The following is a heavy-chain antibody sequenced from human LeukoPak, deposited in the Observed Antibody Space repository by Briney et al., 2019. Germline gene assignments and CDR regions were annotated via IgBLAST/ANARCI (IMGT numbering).Heavy chain of an antibody. CDR1: GGTFSSYE. J-gene: IGHJ3*01. Sequence: GSSVKVSCKASGGTFSSYEYIWVRQAPGQGLEWMGGIIPAFDTPNYAHKFQGTVTISEDESTSTAYMEMSNLKSDDTAVFFCARGYLAVVTSNLGEDAFDVWGQGTMITVSS. CDR3: ARGYLAVVTSNLGEDAFDV. D-gene: IGHD2-21*02. V-gene: IGHV1-69*01. CDR2: IIPAFDTP.